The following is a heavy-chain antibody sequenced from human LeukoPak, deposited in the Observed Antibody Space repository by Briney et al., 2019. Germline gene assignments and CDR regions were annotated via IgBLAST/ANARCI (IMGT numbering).Heavy chain of an antibody. D-gene: IGHD3-10*01. J-gene: IGHJ5*02. Sequence: PSETLSLTWAVYGGSFSGYYWSWIRQPPGKGLEWIGEINHSGSTNYNPSLKSRVTISVDTSKNQFSLKLSSVTAADTAVYYCARDLVRGVRPGGWFDPWGQGTLVTVSS. CDR2: INHSGST. CDR3: ARDLVRGVRPGGWFDP. CDR1: GGSFSGYY. V-gene: IGHV4-34*01.